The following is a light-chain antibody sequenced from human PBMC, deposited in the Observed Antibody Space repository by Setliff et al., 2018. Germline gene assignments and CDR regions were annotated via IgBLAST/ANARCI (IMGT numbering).Light chain of an antibody. V-gene: IGLV1-40*01. CDR1: ISDIGAGYD. CDR2: DNE. CDR3: QSYDDNLNGHVI. Sequence: QSALTQPPSVSWAPGQRVTISCTGSISDIGAGYDVHWYQQIPGTAPKLLIYDNENRPSGVPDRFSGSKSGTSASLAITGLQAEDEAYYYCQSYDDNLNGHVIFGGGTKVTV. J-gene: IGLJ2*01.